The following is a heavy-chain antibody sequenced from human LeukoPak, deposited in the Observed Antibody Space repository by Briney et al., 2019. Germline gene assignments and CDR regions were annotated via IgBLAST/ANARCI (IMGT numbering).Heavy chain of an antibody. Sequence: PGGSLRLSCGASGFAFSSYWMTWLRQAPGKGLEFVANIEPAGSATYYADSVKGRFTISRDNAKNLLYLQVNSLTAEDSAVYHCGRFGYVSAVDTWGQGALVTVSS. CDR2: IEPAGSAT. V-gene: IGHV3-7*01. CDR1: GFAFSSYW. J-gene: IGHJ5*02. CDR3: GRFGYVSAVDT. D-gene: IGHD2-15*01.